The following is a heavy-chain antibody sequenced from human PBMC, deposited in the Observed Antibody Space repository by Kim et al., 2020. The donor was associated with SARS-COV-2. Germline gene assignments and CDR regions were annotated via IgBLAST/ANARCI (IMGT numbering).Heavy chain of an antibody. CDR2: INAGNGNT. Sequence: ASVKVSCKASGYTFTSYAMHWVRQAPGQRLEWMGWINAGNGNTKYSQKFQGRVTITRDTSASTAYMELSSLRSEDTAVYYCARLAHIVVVPAAGFDPWGQGTLVTVSS. CDR1: GYTFTSYA. V-gene: IGHV1-3*01. CDR3: ARLAHIVVVPAAGFDP. D-gene: IGHD2-2*01. J-gene: IGHJ5*02.